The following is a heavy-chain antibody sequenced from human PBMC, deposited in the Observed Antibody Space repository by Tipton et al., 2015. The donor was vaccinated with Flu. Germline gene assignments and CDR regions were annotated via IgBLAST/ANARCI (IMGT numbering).Heavy chain of an antibody. V-gene: IGHV5-51*03. CDR1: GYTFTRYW. Sequence: VQLVQSGAEVKKPGESLKISCKGSGYTFTRYWIGWVRQMPGKGLEWMGIIYPADSDTRSSPSFQGQVPISADKSISTAYLQWSSLKASDTAMYYCVRRLQQSGSYYPPPFDYWGQGTLVTVSS. J-gene: IGHJ4*02. D-gene: IGHD1-26*01. CDR2: IYPADSDT. CDR3: VRRLQQSGSYYPPPFDY.